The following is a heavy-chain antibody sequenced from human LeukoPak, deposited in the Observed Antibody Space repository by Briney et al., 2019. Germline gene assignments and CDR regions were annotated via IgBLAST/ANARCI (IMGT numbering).Heavy chain of an antibody. Sequence: NPSETLSLTCTVSGGSISSSSYYWGWIRQPPGKGLEWIGSIYYSGSTYYNPSLKSRVTISVDTSKNQFSLKLSSVTAAESAEYYFARRLPARDSSGSFEDAFDIWGQGTMVTVSS. V-gene: IGHV4-39*01. J-gene: IGHJ3*02. D-gene: IGHD3-22*01. CDR1: GGSISSSSYY. CDR2: IYYSGST. CDR3: ARRLPARDSSGSFEDAFDI.